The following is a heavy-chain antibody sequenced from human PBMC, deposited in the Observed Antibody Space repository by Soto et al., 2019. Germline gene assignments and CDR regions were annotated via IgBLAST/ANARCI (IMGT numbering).Heavy chain of an antibody. Sequence: PGGSLRLSCAASGFTFSSYNMNWVRQAPGKGLEWVSSISGSSSYIYYADSVKGRFTISRDNAKNSLYVQMNSLRAEDTAVYYCARVVYYDSSGYQYWGQGTLVTVSS. V-gene: IGHV3-21*01. CDR2: ISGSSSYI. D-gene: IGHD3-22*01. CDR3: ARVVYYDSSGYQY. CDR1: GFTFSSYN. J-gene: IGHJ4*02.